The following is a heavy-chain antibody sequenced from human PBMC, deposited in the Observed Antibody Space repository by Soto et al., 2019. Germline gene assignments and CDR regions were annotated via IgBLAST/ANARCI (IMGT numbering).Heavy chain of an antibody. CDR2: ISYDGSNK. D-gene: IGHD5-12*01. J-gene: IGHJ6*02. Sequence: QVQLVESGGGVVQPGRSLRLSCAASGFTFSSYAMHWVRQAPGKGLEWVAVISYDGSNKYYADSVKDRFTISRDNSKNTLYLQMNSLRAEDTAVYYCARDGSGYDTQGYYGMDVWGQGTTVTVSS. V-gene: IGHV3-30-3*01. CDR3: ARDGSGYDTQGYYGMDV. CDR1: GFTFSSYA.